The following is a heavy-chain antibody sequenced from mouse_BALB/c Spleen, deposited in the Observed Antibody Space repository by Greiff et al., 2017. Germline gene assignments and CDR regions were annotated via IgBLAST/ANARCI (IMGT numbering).Heavy chain of an antibody. CDR2: IYPGNGDT. CDR1: GYTFTSYN. CDR3: VQERDDYYAMDY. V-gene: IGHV1-12*01. J-gene: IGHJ4*01. Sequence: QVQLHQPGAVLVKPGASVKMSCKASGYTFTSYNMHWVKQTPGQGLEWIGAIYPGNGDTSYNQKFKGKATLTADKSSSTAYMQLSSLTSEDSAVDYCVQERDDYYAMDYWGQGTSVTVSS.